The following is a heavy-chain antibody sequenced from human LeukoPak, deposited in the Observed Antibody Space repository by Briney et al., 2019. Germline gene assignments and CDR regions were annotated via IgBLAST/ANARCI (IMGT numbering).Heavy chain of an antibody. CDR2: ISWNSGSI. CDR1: GFTFDDYA. CDR3: AKARGQNYYYYYMDV. V-gene: IGHV3-9*03. Sequence: PGGSLRLSYAASGFTFDDYAMHWVRHAPGKGLEWVSGISWNSGSIGYADSVKGRFTISRDNAKNSLYLQMNSLRAEDMALYYCAKARGQNYYYYYMDVWGKGTTVTVSS. J-gene: IGHJ6*03.